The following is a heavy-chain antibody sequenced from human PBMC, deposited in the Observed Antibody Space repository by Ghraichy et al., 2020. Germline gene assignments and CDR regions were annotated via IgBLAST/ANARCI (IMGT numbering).Heavy chain of an antibody. CDR1: GLSFTSYY. CDR2: INHYGST. J-gene: IGHJ4*02. V-gene: IGHV4-34*01. D-gene: IGHD6-13*01. Sequence: SETLSLTCAVYGLSFTSYYLSWIRQPPGKGLEWIGEINHYGSTTYNPSLKSRVTLSVDRSKDQFSLKLNSVTAADTAVFYCARGRKSSQQLVPLPFDYWGRGILVTVSS. CDR3: ARGRKSSQQLVPLPFDY.